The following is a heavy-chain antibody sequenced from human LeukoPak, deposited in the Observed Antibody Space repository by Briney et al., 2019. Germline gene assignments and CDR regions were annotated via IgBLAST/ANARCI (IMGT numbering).Heavy chain of an antibody. V-gene: IGHV3-30*19. CDR3: ARDRIVGATRGRYYFDY. CDR1: GFTFSSYG. J-gene: IGHJ4*02. Sequence: GGSLRLSCAASGFTFSSYGMHWVRQAPGKGLEWVAITSYDGTNKYYADSVKGRFTISRDNSKNTLYLQMNSLRAEDTAVYYCARDRIVGATRGRYYFDYWGQGTLVTVSS. D-gene: IGHD1-26*01. CDR2: TSYDGTNK.